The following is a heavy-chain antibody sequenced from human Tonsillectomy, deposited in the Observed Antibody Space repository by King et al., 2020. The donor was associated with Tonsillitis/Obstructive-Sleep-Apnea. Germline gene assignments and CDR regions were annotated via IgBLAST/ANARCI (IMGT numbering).Heavy chain of an antibody. CDR2: ISYDGSNR. Sequence: VQLVESGGGVVQPGRSLRLSCAASGFTFSTYAMHWVRQAPGKGLEWGALISYDGSNRYYADSVKGRFTISRDNSKNTLYLQMHSLRAEDTAVYYCARAYCSGGSCNTDKFYYYYSMDVWGQGTTVTVSS. V-gene: IGHV3-30*04. CDR1: GFTFSTYA. D-gene: IGHD2-15*01. J-gene: IGHJ6*02. CDR3: ARAYCSGGSCNTDKFYYYYSMDV.